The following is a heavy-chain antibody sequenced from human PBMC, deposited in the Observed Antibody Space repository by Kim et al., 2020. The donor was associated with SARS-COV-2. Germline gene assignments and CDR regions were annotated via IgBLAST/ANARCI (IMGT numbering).Heavy chain of an antibody. CDR1: GGSFSGYY. J-gene: IGHJ4*02. CDR3: ARGVLSSSAGPLSHFDY. CDR2: INHSGST. D-gene: IGHD6-6*01. V-gene: IGHV4-34*01. Sequence: SETLSLTCAVYGGSFSGYYWSWIRQPPGKGLEWIGEINHSGSTNYNPSLKSRVTISVDTSKNQFSLKLSSVTAADTAVYYCARGVLSSSAGPLSHFDYWGQGTLVTVSS.